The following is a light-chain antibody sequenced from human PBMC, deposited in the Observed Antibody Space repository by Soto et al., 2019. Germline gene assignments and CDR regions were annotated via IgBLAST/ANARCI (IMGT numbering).Light chain of an antibody. CDR2: KAS. J-gene: IGKJ2*01. CDR1: QSISSW. V-gene: IGKV1-5*03. CDR3: QQYKSYWYT. Sequence: DIQMTQSPSTLSASVGDRVTITCRASQSISSWLAWYQQKPGKAPKLLIYKASSLESGVPSRFSGSGSRTEFTLTISSLQPDDFATYYCQQYKSYWYTFGQGTKLEIK.